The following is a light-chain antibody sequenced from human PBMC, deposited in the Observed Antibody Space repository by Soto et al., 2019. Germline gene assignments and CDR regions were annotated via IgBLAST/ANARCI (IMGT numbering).Light chain of an antibody. CDR2: DAS. Sequence: DIQMTQSPSTPSASVGDRVTITCRASQSITNRLAWYQQKPGKAPKVLIYDASNLESGVPSRFSGSGSGTEFILTISSLQPDDFASYSCQHYGGMWTFGQGTKVDIK. J-gene: IGKJ1*01. CDR1: QSITNR. V-gene: IGKV1-5*01. CDR3: QHYGGMWT.